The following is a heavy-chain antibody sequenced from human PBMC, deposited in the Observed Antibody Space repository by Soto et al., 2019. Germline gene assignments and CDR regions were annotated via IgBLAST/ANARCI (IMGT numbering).Heavy chain of an antibody. V-gene: IGHV1-2*06. CDR3: ARAPQGPMSTYFDF. CDR2: IDPNSGDT. J-gene: IGHJ4*02. CDR1: GYNFRGYY. Sequence: QAQLMQSGAEVRKPGTSVKVSCETSGYNFRGYYVHWVRQAPGHGLRWLGRIDPNSGDTDYAQTFQGRIAVTRDTSLASVYMDLISLTSHDTAVYFCARAPQGPMSTYFDFWGQGTPVGVSS. D-gene: IGHD2-21*01.